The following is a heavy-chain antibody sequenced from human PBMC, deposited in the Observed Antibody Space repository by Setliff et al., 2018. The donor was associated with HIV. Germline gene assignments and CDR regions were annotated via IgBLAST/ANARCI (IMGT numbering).Heavy chain of an antibody. V-gene: IGHV1-8*02. CDR1: GYTFSNYD. CDR2: MNPNSGNA. D-gene: IGHD6-6*01. J-gene: IGHJ4*02. Sequence: ASVKVSCKASGYTFSNYDINWARKATGQGLEWMGWMNPNSGNAGYAQKFQGRATMTRDTSISTAYLELSSLRSEDTAVYYCARDPTAGAARFDYWGQGTLVTVSS. CDR3: ARDPTAGAARFDY.